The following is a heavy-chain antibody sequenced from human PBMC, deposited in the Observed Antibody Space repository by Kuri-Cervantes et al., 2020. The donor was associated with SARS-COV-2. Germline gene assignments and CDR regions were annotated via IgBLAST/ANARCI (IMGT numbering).Heavy chain of an antibody. CDR1: GFTFSSYG. Sequence: GESLKISCAASGFTFSSYGMHWVRQAPGKGLEWVAVIWYDGSYKYYADSVKGRFTISRDNSKNTLYLQMNSLRAEDTAVYYCARDGGATAGTYYYYGMDVWGQGTTVTVSS. D-gene: IGHD6-13*01. CDR2: IWYDGSYK. CDR3: ARDGGATAGTYYYYGMDV. J-gene: IGHJ6*02. V-gene: IGHV3-33*01.